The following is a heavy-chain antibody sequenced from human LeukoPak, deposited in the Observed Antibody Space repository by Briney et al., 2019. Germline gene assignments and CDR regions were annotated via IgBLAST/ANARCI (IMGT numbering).Heavy chain of an antibody. CDR2: INHSGST. CDR1: GGSFSGYC. CDR3: ASSVECFDY. Sequence: SETLSLTCAVCGGSFSGYCWSWIRQPPGKGLEWIGEINHSGSTNYNPSLKSRVTISVDTSKNQFSLKLSSVTAADTAVYYCASSVECFDYWGQGTLVTVS. V-gene: IGHV4-34*01. D-gene: IGHD3-3*01. J-gene: IGHJ4*02.